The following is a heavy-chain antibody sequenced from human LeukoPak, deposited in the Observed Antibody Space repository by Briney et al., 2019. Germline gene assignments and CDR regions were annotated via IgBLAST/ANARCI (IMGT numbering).Heavy chain of an antibody. CDR1: GFTFSSYG. V-gene: IGHV3-30*02. CDR3: AKGLAYCYGSGSSPDYFDY. Sequence: GGSLRLSCAASGFTFSSYGMHWVRQAPGKGLEWVAFIRYDGSNKYYADSVKGRFTISRDNSKNTLYLQMNSLRAEDTAVYYCAKGLAYCYGSGSSPDYFDYWGQGTLVTVSS. CDR2: IRYDGSNK. D-gene: IGHD3-10*01. J-gene: IGHJ4*02.